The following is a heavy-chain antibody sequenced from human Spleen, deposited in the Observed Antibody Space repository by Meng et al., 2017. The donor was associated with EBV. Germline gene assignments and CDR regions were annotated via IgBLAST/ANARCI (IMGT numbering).Heavy chain of an antibody. J-gene: IGHJ5*02. Sequence: QPNLMGSGPGLVKPSETLSLTCSFSGGPISSGRYFWAWVRQPPGKGLEYIGSINDFGSIYYNLSLKSRVTISVDTSRNRFSLKLRSVTAADTAVYFCAREDYGYFDPWGQGTLVTVSS. CDR1: GGPISSGRYF. CDR2: INDFGSI. D-gene: IGHD5-24*01. V-gene: IGHV4-39*07. CDR3: AREDYGYFDP.